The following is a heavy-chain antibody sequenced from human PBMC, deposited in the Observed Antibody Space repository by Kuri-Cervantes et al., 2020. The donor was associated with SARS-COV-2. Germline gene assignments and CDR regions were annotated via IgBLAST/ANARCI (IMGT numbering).Heavy chain of an antibody. CDR2: IRGQTDGETL. CDR3: TTDPFLVPAAHPFDY. Sequence: GGSLRLSCVASGLTFSKAWMTWVRRTPGKGLEWVGRIRGQTDGETLNSASSMRGRFTISRDDSKDTLYLQMNSLKTEDTVVYYCTTDPFLVPAAHPFDYWGQGTLVTVSS. D-gene: IGHD2-2*01. J-gene: IGHJ4*02. CDR1: GLTFSKAW. V-gene: IGHV3-15*06.